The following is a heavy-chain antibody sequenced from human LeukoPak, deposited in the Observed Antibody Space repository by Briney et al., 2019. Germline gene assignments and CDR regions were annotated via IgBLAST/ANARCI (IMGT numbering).Heavy chain of an antibody. J-gene: IGHJ4*02. CDR1: GFPFSDYA. CDR2: ISGSGGST. Sequence: GGSLRLSCVASGFPFSDYAMSWVRQAPGKGLECVSVISGSGGSTYYADSVKGRFTISRDNSKNTLYLQMNSLRAEDTAVYYCAKAPPTYYYDSSGEGSGYYFDYWGQGTLVTVSS. CDR3: AKAPPTYYYDSSGEGSGYYFDY. D-gene: IGHD3-22*01. V-gene: IGHV3-23*01.